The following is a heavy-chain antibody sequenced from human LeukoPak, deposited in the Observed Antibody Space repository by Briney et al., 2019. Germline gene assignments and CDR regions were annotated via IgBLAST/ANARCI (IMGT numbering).Heavy chain of an antibody. CDR1: GFTFSNYG. V-gene: IGHV3-30*02. CDR3: AKEFGITIFGVVLDAFDI. CDR2: IRYDGTNK. Sequence: PGGSLRLSCAASGFTFSNYGMHWVRQAPGKGLEWVAFIRYDGTNKYYADSVKGRFTISRDNSKNTLYLQMDSLRAEDTAVYYCAKEFGITIFGVVLDAFDIWGQGTMVTVSS. D-gene: IGHD3-3*01. J-gene: IGHJ3*02.